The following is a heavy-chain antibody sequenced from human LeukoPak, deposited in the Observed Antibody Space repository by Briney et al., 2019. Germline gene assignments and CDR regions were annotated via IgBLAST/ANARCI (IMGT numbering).Heavy chain of an antibody. J-gene: IGHJ4*02. CDR2: ISGSGGST. V-gene: IGHV3-23*01. CDR3: AKDVTIFGVVNPFDY. CDR1: GFTFSSYA. D-gene: IGHD3-3*01. Sequence: PGGSLRLSCAASGFTFSSYAMSWVRQAPGKGLGWVSAISGSGGSTYYADSVKGRFTISRDNSKNTLYLQMNSLRAEDTAVYYCAKDVTIFGVVNPFDYWGQGTLVTVSS.